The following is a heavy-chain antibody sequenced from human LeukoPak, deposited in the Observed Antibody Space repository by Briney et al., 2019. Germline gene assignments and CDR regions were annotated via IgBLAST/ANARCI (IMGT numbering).Heavy chain of an antibody. D-gene: IGHD6-13*01. J-gene: IGHJ5*02. CDR2: ISYDGSNK. CDR3: ARGDKQLVFNRNKGGFDP. V-gene: IGHV3-30*04. Sequence: GGSLRLSCAASGFTFSSYAMHWVRQAPGKGLEWVTIISYDGSNKYYADSVKGRFTISRDNSKNTLYLQMNSLRAEDTAVYYCARGDKQLVFNRNKGGFDPWGQGTLVTVSS. CDR1: GFTFSSYA.